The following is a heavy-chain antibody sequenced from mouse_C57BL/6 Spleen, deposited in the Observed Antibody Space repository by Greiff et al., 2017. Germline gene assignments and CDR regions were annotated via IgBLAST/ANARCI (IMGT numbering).Heavy chain of an antibody. V-gene: IGHV1-82*01. Sequence: QVQLKESGPELVKPGASVKISCTASGYAFSSSWMNWVKQRPGKGLEWIGRIYPGDGDTNYNGKFKGKATLTADKSSSTAYMQLSSLTSEDSAVYFCSRSITTVVADWYFDVWGTGTTVTVSS. CDR3: SRSITTVVADWYFDV. D-gene: IGHD1-1*01. CDR1: GYAFSSSW. J-gene: IGHJ1*03. CDR2: IYPGDGDT.